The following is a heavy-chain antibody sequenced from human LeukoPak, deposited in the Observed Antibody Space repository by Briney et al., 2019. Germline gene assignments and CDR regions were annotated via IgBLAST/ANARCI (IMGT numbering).Heavy chain of an antibody. D-gene: IGHD4-23*01. J-gene: IGHJ6*03. V-gene: IGHV4-34*01. CDR3: ASYGGNPYYYYYYMDV. Sequence: SETLSLTCTVSGGSFGTYYWSWIRQPPGKGLEWIGEINHSGSTNYNPSLKSRVTISVDTSKNQFSLKLSSVTAADTAVYYCASYGGNPYYYYYYMDVWGKGTTVTVSS. CDR2: INHSGST. CDR1: GGSFGTYY.